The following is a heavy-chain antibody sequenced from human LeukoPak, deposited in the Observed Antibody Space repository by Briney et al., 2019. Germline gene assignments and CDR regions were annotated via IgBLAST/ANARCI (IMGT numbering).Heavy chain of an antibody. CDR3: ARTVYRSHYIPERGSLSAFDI. J-gene: IGHJ3*02. CDR2: IIPIFGTA. CDR1: GGTFSSYA. D-gene: IGHD3-10*02. Sequence: ASVKVSCKASGGTFSSYAISWVRQAPGQGLEWMGGIIPIFGTANYAQKFQGRVTITANESTSTAYMELSSLRSEDTAVYYCARTVYRSHYIPERGSLSAFDIWGQGTMVTVSS. V-gene: IGHV1-69*13.